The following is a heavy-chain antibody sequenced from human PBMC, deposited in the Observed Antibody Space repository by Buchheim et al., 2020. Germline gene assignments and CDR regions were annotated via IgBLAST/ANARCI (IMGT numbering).Heavy chain of an antibody. CDR1: GGSISSYY. CDR3: ARTIFGVEWGYYFDY. CDR2: IYYSGST. J-gene: IGHJ4*02. D-gene: IGHD3-3*01. Sequence: QVQLQESGPGLVKPSETLSLTCTVSGGSISSYYWSWIRQPPGKGLEWIGYIYYSGSTNYNPSLKSRVTISVDTSQKQLSLNLNSVTAADTAVYYCARTIFGVEWGYYFDYWGQGTL. V-gene: IGHV4-59*01.